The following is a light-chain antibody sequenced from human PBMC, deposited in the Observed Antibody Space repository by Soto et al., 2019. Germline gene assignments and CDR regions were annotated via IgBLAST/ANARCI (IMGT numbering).Light chain of an antibody. Sequence: QSVLTQPPSVSGAPGQRVTISCTGSSSNIGAGHDVHWYQQLPGTAPKVLIYVNSNRRSGVPDRFSASKSGTSASLAITGLQAEDEADYYCQSYDSSLSGSRVFGGGTKLTVL. CDR3: QSYDSSLSGSRV. V-gene: IGLV1-40*01. J-gene: IGLJ2*01. CDR2: VNS. CDR1: SSNIGAGHD.